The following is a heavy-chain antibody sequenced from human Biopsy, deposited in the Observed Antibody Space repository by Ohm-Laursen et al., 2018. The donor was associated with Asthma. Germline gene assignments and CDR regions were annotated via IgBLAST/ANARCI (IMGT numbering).Heavy chain of an antibody. J-gene: IGHJ4*02. V-gene: IGHV3-53*01. CDR1: GFTVSRDH. Sequence: GSLRLSCTASGFTVSRDHMFWLRQAPGKGLEWVSVIYSGGTSHTADSVRGRFTISRDFSKNTLHLQMHSLRVEDTAVYYCARGDSSGWSHYYFDYWGQGTLVTVSS. D-gene: IGHD6-19*01. CDR2: IYSGGTS. CDR3: ARGDSSGWSHYYFDY.